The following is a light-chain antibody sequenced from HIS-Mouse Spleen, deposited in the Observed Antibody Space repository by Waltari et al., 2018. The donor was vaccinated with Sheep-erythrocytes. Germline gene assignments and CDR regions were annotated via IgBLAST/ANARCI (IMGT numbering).Light chain of an antibody. CDR1: QDISNY. CDR2: DAS. J-gene: IGKJ4*01. CDR3: QQYDNLPLT. Sequence: DIQMTQSPSSLSASVGDRVTITCQASQDISNYLNWYQQKPGKAPKPLIYDASNLETGVPSRFSGSGSWTDFTFTISSLQPEDIATYYCQQYDNLPLTFGGGTKVEIK. V-gene: IGKV1-33*01.